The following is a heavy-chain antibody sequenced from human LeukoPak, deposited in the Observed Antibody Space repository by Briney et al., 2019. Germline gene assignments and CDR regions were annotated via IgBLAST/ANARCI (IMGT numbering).Heavy chain of an antibody. Sequence: PSETLSLTCTVSGGSISSSSYYWGWIRQPPGKGLEWIGSIYYSGSTYYNPSLKSRVTISVDTSKNQFSLKLSSVTAADTAVYYCARDASPIKRAAFDIWGQGTMVTVSS. CDR2: IYYSGST. CDR1: GGSISSSSYY. J-gene: IGHJ3*02. CDR3: ARDASPIKRAAFDI. V-gene: IGHV4-39*07.